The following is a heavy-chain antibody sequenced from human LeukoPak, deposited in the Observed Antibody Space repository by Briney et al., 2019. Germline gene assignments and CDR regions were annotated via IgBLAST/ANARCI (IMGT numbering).Heavy chain of an antibody. CDR1: GASISSYY. Sequence: SETLSLTCAVSGASISSYYWSWIRQPPGKGLEWIGYIDTSGSTIYNPSLKSRVTISVDTPKNQFSLKVSSVTAADTAVYYCARHGTSSNGYNYWGQGTQVTVSS. J-gene: IGHJ4*02. CDR2: IDTSGST. D-gene: IGHD6-13*01. V-gene: IGHV4-4*09. CDR3: ARHGTSSNGYNY.